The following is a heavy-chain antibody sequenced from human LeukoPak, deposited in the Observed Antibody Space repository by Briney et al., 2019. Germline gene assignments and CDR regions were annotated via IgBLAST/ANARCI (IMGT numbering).Heavy chain of an antibody. CDR3: AIDSTRPEM. D-gene: IGHD5-24*01. CDR1: GFTFSDHY. J-gene: IGHJ4*02. Sequence: GGSLRLSCAASGFTFSDHYMSWIPQAPGKGLEWVSYISSTGSNIYYADSVKGRFTISRDNAKNSLYLQMNSLRAEDTAVYYCAIDSTRPEMGGQGTLVTVSS. CDR2: ISSTGSNI. V-gene: IGHV3-11*01.